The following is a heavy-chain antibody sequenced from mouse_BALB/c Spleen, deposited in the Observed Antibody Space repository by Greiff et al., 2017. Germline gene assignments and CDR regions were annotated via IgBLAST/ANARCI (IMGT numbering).Heavy chain of an antibody. D-gene: IGHD2-4*01. CDR3: AREIYYDYDGYAMDY. V-gene: IGHV5-6-5*01. CDR2: ISSGGST. Sequence: DVQLVESGGGLVKPGGSLKLSCAASGFTFSSYAMSWVRQTPEKRLEWVASISSGGSTYYPDSVKGRFTISRDNARNILYLQMSSLRSEDTAMYYCAREIYYDYDGYAMDYWGQGTSVTVSS. J-gene: IGHJ4*01. CDR1: GFTFSSYA.